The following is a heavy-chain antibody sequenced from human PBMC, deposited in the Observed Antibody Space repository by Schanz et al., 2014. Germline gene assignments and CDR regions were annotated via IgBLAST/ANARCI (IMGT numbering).Heavy chain of an antibody. CDR3: ARVGGGILTSWYSLDS. Sequence: QLQLQASGPGLVKPSETLSLTCPVSGGSISSSNYYWGWIRQPPGKGLEWIGSVYYSGSTYYNPSLKSRVTISVDTSKNQFSLKMTSLTAADTAVYFCARVGGGILTSWYSLDSWGQGTLVTVSS. J-gene: IGHJ4*02. D-gene: IGHD2-8*02. V-gene: IGHV4-39*07. CDR1: GGSISSSNYY. CDR2: VYYSGST.